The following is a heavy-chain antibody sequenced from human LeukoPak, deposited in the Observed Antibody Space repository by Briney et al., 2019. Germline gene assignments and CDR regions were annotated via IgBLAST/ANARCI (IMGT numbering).Heavy chain of an antibody. Sequence: SETLSLTCTVSGYSISSGYYWGWIRQPPGKGLEWIGSNYHSGSPYYNPSPKSRRTILVDTTNNHFSLKLTSVTAADTAVYYCAKWKEGGAFDSWGKGTMLSVSS. CDR2: NYHSGSP. D-gene: IGHD1-1*01. CDR1: GYSISSGYY. J-gene: IGHJ3*01. V-gene: IGHV4-38-2*02. CDR3: AKWKEGGAFDS.